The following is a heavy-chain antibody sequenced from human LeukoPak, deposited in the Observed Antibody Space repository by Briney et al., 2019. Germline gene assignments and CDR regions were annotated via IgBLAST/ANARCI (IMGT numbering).Heavy chain of an antibody. CDR1: GFTFDDYA. CDR3: AKEARGGAFDI. J-gene: IGHJ3*02. V-gene: IGHV3-9*01. D-gene: IGHD3-10*01. CDR2: ISWNSGSI. Sequence: GRSLRLSCAASGFTFDDYAMHWVRQAPGKGLEWVSGISWNSGSIGYADSVKGRFTISRDNAKNSLYLQMNSLRAEDTALYYCAKEARGGAFDIWGQGTMVTVSS.